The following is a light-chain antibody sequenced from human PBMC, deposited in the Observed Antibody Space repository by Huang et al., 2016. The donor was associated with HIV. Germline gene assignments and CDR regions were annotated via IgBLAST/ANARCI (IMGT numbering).Light chain of an antibody. CDR1: QSLSSSY. J-gene: IGKJ4*01. CDR2: DAS. Sequence: EIVLTQSPATLSLSPGKRATLSFGASQSLSSSYLAWYQQTPGLAPRLLNYDASNRATGIPDKISGSGSRTDFNLNISRLEPEDFAMYYCQQYGSSPHTFGGGTKVGIK. V-gene: IGKV3D-20*01. CDR3: QQYGSSPHT.